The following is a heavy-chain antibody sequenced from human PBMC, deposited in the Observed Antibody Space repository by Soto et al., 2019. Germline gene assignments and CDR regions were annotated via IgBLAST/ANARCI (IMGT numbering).Heavy chain of an antibody. D-gene: IGHD2-21*02. V-gene: IGHV3-23*01. CDR2: ISGSGVST. CDR1: GFTFSNYA. J-gene: IGHJ4*02. Sequence: EVQLLESGGGLVQPGGSLRLSCAASGFTFSNYAMSWVRQAPGKGLEWVSGISGSGVSTYYADSVKGRFTISRDNSKNTLYLQMNSLRAEDTAVYYCAKLARSDCYSNADYWGQGTLVTVSS. CDR3: AKLARSDCYSNADY.